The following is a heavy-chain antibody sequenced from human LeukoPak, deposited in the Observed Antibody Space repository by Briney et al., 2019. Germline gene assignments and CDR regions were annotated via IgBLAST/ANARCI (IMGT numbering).Heavy chain of an antibody. CDR3: ARVYGSGSYYNGYYYYYMDV. J-gene: IGHJ6*03. D-gene: IGHD3-10*01. V-gene: IGHV4-39*01. Sequence: KASETLSLTCTVSGGSISSSSCYWGWIRQPPGKGLEWIGSIYYSRSTYYNPSLKSRVTISVDTSKNQFSLKLSSVTAADTAVYYCARVYGSGSYYNGYYYYYMDVWGKGTTVTISS. CDR1: GGSISSSSCY. CDR2: IYYSRST.